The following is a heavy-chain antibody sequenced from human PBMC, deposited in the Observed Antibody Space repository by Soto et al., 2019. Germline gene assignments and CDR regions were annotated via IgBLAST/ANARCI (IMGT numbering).Heavy chain of an antibody. V-gene: IGHV3-33*01. CDR2: IWYDGSNK. CDR1: GFTFSSYG. Sequence: QVQLVESGGGVVQPGRSLRLSCAASGFTFSSYGMHWVRQAPGKGLEWVAVIWYDGSNKYYADSVKGRFTISRDNSKNTRYLQMNSLRAEETAVYYCARENYGSGSFDYWGQGTLVTVSS. J-gene: IGHJ4*02. D-gene: IGHD3-10*01. CDR3: ARENYGSGSFDY.